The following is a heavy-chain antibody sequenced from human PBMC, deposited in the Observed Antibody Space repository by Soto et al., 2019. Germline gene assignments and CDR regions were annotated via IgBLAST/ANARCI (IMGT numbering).Heavy chain of an antibody. CDR2: ISSSSSYI. V-gene: IGHV3-21*01. D-gene: IGHD3-16*02. Sequence: GGSLRLSCAASGFTFSSYSMNWVRQAPGKGLEWVSSISSSSSYIYYADSVKGRFTISRDNAKNSLYLQMNSLRAEDTAVYYCHGMSIMITFGGVIALGEDYWGQGTLVTVSS. CDR1: GFTFSSYS. J-gene: IGHJ4*02. CDR3: HGMSIMITFGGVIALGEDY.